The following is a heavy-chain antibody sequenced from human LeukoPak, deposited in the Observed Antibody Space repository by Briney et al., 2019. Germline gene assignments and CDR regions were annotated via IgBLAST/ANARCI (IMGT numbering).Heavy chain of an antibody. CDR2: ISSDGSNK. D-gene: IGHD6-13*01. J-gene: IGHJ6*03. CDR1: GFTFSSYG. V-gene: IGHV3-30*03. CDR3: ARVGREGIAAAGTFLQYYYYYYMDV. Sequence: GGSLRLSCAASGFTFSSYGMHWVRQAPGKGLEWVAVISSDGSNKYYSDSVKGRFTISRDNSKNTLYLQMNGLRAEDTAVYYCARVGREGIAAAGTFLQYYYYYYMDVWGKGTTVTVSS.